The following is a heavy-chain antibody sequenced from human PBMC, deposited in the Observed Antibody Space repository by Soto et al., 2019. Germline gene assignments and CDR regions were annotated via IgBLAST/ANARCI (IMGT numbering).Heavy chain of an antibody. CDR2: IYPGDSDT. CDR1: GYSFTSYW. D-gene: IGHD5-18*01. V-gene: IGHV5-51*01. J-gene: IGHJ6*02. CDR3: ARHALQLWNNYYYGMDV. Sequence: PGESLKSSCKGSGYSFTSYWIGWVRQMPGKGLEWMGIIYPGDSDTRYSPSFQGQVTISADKSISTAYLQWSSLKASDTAMYYCARHALQLWNNYYYGMDVWGQGTTVTVSS.